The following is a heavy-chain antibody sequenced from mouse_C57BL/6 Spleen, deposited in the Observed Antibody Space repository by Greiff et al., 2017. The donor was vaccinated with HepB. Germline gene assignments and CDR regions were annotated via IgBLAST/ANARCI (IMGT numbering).Heavy chain of an antibody. CDR1: GFNIKDDY. J-gene: IGHJ2*01. D-gene: IGHD3-3*01. CDR2: IDPENGDT. Sequence: VQLQQSGAELVRPGASVKLSCTASGFNIKDDYMHWVKQRPEQGLEWIGWIDPENGDTEYASKFQGKATITADTSSNTAYLQLSSLTSEDTAVYYCTTRGDGGYYFDYWGQGTTLTVSS. CDR3: TTRGDGGYYFDY. V-gene: IGHV14-4*01.